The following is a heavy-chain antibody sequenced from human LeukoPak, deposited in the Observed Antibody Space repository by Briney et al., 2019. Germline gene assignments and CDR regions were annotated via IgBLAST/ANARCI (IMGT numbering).Heavy chain of an antibody. J-gene: IGHJ6*02. V-gene: IGHV1-46*01. Sequence: ASVKVSCKASGYTFTSYYMHWVRQAPGQGLEWMGIINPSGGSTSYAQKFQGRVTMTRDTSASTVYMELSSLRAEDTAVYYCARDTSSTSWGVDVWGQGTTVTVSS. CDR2: INPSGGST. CDR3: ARDTSSTSWGVDV. D-gene: IGHD2-2*01. CDR1: GYTFTSYY.